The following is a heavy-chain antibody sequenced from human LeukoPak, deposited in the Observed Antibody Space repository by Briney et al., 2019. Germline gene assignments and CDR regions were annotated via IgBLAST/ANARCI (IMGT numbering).Heavy chain of an antibody. CDR2: ISYDGSNK. CDR1: GFTFSSYA. J-gene: IGHJ4*02. Sequence: RRSPRLSCAASGFTFSSYAMHWVRQAPGKGLEWVAVISYDGSNKYYADSVKGRFTISRDNSKNTLYLQMNSLRAEDTAVYYCARDIVVVVAAMDYWGQGTLVTVSS. D-gene: IGHD2-15*01. CDR3: ARDIVVVVAAMDY. V-gene: IGHV3-30*04.